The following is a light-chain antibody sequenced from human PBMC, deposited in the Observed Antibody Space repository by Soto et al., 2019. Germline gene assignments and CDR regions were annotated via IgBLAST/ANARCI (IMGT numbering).Light chain of an antibody. V-gene: IGKV1-8*01. Sequence: AIQMTQSPSSLSASTGDRVTITCRASQGISRYLAWYQQKPGKAPKLLIYAASTLQSGVPSRFSGSGSGTDFTLTISCLQSEDFATYYCQQYYSYPLTFGQGTKVEIK. CDR3: QQYYSYPLT. J-gene: IGKJ1*01. CDR1: QGISRY. CDR2: AAS.